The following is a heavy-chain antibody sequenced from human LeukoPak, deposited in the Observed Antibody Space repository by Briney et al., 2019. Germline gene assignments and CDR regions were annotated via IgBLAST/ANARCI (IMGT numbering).Heavy chain of an antibody. CDR3: ARGTHYDILTGYHRDYAFDI. J-gene: IGHJ3*02. V-gene: IGHV4-59*08. D-gene: IGHD3-9*01. CDR2: INYSGTT. CDR1: GGSISSYY. Sequence: SEALSLTCTVSGGSISSYYWSWIRQPPGKGLEWIAYINYSGTTNYNPSLKSRVTISVDTSKNQFSLKLSSVTAADTAVYCCARGTHYDILTGYHRDYAFDIWGQGTMVTVSS.